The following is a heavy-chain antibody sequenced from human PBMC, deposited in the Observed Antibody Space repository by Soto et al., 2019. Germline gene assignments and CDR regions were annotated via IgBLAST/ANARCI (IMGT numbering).Heavy chain of an antibody. CDR3: AKGRSYYYYYGVDV. CDR1: GFTFSSGA. J-gene: IGHJ6*02. Sequence: GGSLRLSCAASGFTFSSGAMGWVRQAPGKGLEWVSDIIDSGASTYYADSVKGRFTISRDNSKSTLYLQMNSLRAEDTALYYCAKGRSYYYYYGVDVWGQGTTVTVSS. V-gene: IGHV3-23*01. CDR2: IIDSGAST.